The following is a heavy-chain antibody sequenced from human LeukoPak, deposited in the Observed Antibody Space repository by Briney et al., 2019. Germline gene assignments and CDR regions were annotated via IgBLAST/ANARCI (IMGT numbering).Heavy chain of an antibody. V-gene: IGHV4-4*07. D-gene: IGHD6-6*01. CDR2: IYTSGST. CDR1: GGSISSYY. Sequence: PSETLSLTCTVSGGSISSYYWSWIRQPAGKGLEWIGRIYTSGSTNYNPSLKSRVTISVDTSKNQFSLKLSSVTAADTAVYYCARGIYIGYSSSYFDYWGQGTLVTVSS. CDR3: ARGIYIGYSSSYFDY. J-gene: IGHJ4*02.